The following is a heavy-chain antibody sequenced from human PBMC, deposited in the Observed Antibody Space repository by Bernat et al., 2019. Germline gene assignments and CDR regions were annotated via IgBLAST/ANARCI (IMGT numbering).Heavy chain of an antibody. V-gene: IGHV3-33*01. CDR2: ISSDGSKK. J-gene: IGHJ4*02. CDR3: GRVRGGVGDTTHFDY. Sequence: QVQLVESGGGVVQPGRSLRLSCAASGFTFSSYGMNWVRQAPGKGLEWVSAISSDGSKKYYADSVKGRFTISRDNSKNTLYLQMNSLRAEDTAVYYWGRVRGGVGDTTHFDYWGQGTLVTVSS. CDR1: GFTFSSYG. D-gene: IGHD1-26*01.